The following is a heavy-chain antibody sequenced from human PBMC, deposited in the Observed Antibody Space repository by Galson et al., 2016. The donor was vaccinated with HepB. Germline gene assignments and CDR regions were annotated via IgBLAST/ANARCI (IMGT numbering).Heavy chain of an antibody. Sequence: SETLSLTCAVSGGSISSSNWWSWVRQPPGKGLEWIGEILDSGSTNYNPSLKSRVTIATDKSKNQFSLKLRSVTAADTAVYFCAIEDTNSWYPQHHWGQGTLVTVSS. CDR3: AIEDTNSWYPQHH. CDR2: ILDSGST. D-gene: IGHD6-13*01. J-gene: IGHJ1*01. V-gene: IGHV4-4*02. CDR1: GGSISSSNW.